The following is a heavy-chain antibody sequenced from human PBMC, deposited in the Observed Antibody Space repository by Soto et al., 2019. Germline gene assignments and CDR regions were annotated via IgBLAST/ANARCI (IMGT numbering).Heavy chain of an antibody. Sequence: QVQLQESGPGLVKPSQTLSLTCTVSGGSISSGGYYWSWIRQHPGKGLEWIGYIYYSGSTYYNPSLKSHLTISVDTSKNQFSLKLTSVTAADTAVYYCARDLNLSYYFDYWGQGTLVTVSS. CDR3: ARDLNLSYYFDY. V-gene: IGHV4-31*01. CDR2: IYYSGST. CDR1: GGSISSGGYY. J-gene: IGHJ4*02.